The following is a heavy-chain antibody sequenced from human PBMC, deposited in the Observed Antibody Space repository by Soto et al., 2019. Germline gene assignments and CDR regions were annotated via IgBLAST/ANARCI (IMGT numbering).Heavy chain of an antibody. Sequence: EVQLLESGGGLVQPGGSLRLSCAASGFTFSSYAMSWVRQAPGKGLEWVSAISGSGGTTYYADSVKGRFTFSRDNSKNTLYLQMNSLRAEDTAVYYCAKTANGGFSAFDIWGQGTMVTVSS. J-gene: IGHJ3*02. CDR1: GFTFSSYA. V-gene: IGHV3-23*01. CDR3: AKTANGGFSAFDI. D-gene: IGHD3-10*01. CDR2: ISGSGGTT.